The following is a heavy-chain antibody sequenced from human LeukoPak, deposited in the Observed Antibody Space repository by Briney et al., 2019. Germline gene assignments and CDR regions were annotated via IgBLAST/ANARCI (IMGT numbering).Heavy chain of an antibody. Sequence: SETLSLTCTVPGGSISSSSYYWGWIRQPPGKGLEWIGSIYYSGSTYYNPSLKSRVTISVDTSKNQFSLKLSSVTAADTAVYYCATDRAMTYCGGDCYPDAFDIWGQGTMVTVSS. V-gene: IGHV4-39*01. CDR1: GGSISSSSYY. CDR2: IYYSGST. J-gene: IGHJ3*02. D-gene: IGHD2-21*02. CDR3: ATDRAMTYCGGDCYPDAFDI.